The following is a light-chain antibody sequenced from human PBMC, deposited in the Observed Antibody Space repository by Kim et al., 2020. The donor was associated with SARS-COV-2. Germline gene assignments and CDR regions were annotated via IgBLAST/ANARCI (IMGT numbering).Light chain of an antibody. Sequence: GQKVTISCSGSSSNIVNNFVSWYQQFPGTAPKLLIYDNNKRPSGIPDRFSGSKFGTSATLGITGLQTGDEADYYCGTWDSSLRAWVFGGGTQLTVL. CDR2: DNN. J-gene: IGLJ3*02. CDR3: GTWDSSLRAWV. CDR1: SSNIVNNF. V-gene: IGLV1-51*01.